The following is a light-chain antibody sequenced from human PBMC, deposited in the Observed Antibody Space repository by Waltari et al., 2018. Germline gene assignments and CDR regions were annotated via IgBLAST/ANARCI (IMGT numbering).Light chain of an antibody. CDR1: SSDVGIYDQ. CDR2: DVT. V-gene: IGLV2-14*02. J-gene: IGLJ3*02. Sequence: QSALTQPASVSGSPGQSITISCTGTSSDVGIYDQVSWYQHHPGKAPKLMIYDVTKRPSGVSNRVSGSKSGNTASLTISGLQAEDEAYYYGTPYISSFPFVMFGGGTELTVL. CDR3: TPYISSFPFVM.